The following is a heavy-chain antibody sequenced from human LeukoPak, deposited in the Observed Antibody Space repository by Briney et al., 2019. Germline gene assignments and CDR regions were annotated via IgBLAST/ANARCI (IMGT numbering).Heavy chain of an antibody. CDR3: VRVIGYCSSTSCYWFDP. J-gene: IGHJ5*02. V-gene: IGHV4-38-2*01. Sequence: SETLSLTCAVSGYSISSGYYWGWIRQPPGKGLERIGSIYHSGSTYYNPSLKSRVTISVDTSKNQFSLKLSSVTAADTAVYYCVRVIGYCSSTSCYWFDPWGQGTLVTVS. D-gene: IGHD2-2*01. CDR2: IYHSGST. CDR1: GYSISSGYY.